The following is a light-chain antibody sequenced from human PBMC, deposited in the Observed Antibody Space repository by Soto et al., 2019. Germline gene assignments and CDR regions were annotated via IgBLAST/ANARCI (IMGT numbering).Light chain of an antibody. CDR3: CSYAGTFYV. Sequence: QSLLTQPLSVSGSPGQSVTISCTGTSSDFGGYNYVSWYQHHPGKAPKLMIHDVSERPSGVPDRFSGSKSGNTASLTISGLQAEDEADYYCCSYAGTFYVFGTGTKVTVL. J-gene: IGLJ1*01. CDR2: DVS. CDR1: SSDFGGYNY. V-gene: IGLV2-11*01.